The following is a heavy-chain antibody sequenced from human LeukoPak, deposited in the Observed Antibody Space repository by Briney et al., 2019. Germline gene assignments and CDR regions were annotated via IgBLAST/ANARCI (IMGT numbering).Heavy chain of an antibody. V-gene: IGHV4-39*01. CDR3: ARQEDGIAVAGPSDY. D-gene: IGHD6-19*01. CDR1: GGSISSSSYY. Sequence: KTSETLSLTCTVSGGSISSSSYYWGWIRQPPGKGLEWIGSIYYSVSTYYNPSLKSRVTISVDTSKNQFSLKLSSVTAADTAVYYCARQEDGIAVAGPSDYWGQGTLVTVSS. CDR2: IYYSVST. J-gene: IGHJ4*02.